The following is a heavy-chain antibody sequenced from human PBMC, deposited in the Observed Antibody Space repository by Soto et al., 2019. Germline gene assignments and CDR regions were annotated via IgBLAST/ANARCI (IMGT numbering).Heavy chain of an antibody. Sequence: QVQLQESGPGLVKPSETLSLTCTVSGGSISGGGYYWSWIRQPPGKGLESIGYTYDSGSTYYNPSIKSRISISIDTSKNQFSLRLTSVTAADTAVYYCAREIIPLTTDWYFDLWGRGTLVTVSS. CDR1: GGSISGGGYY. CDR3: AREIIPLTTDWYFDL. J-gene: IGHJ2*01. V-gene: IGHV4-30-4*01. CDR2: TYDSGST. D-gene: IGHD4-17*01.